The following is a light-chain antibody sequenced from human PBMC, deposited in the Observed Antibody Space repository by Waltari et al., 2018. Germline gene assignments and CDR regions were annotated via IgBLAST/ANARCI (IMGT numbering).Light chain of an antibody. CDR2: DAS. V-gene: IGKV3-11*01. CDR3: QQRGNWPLT. J-gene: IGKJ4*01. Sequence: EIVLTQSPATLSLSPGERATLSCRASQSVSSNLGWYQQKPGQAPRLLIYDASNRATGIPARFSGRGSGTDFTLTISSLESEDFAVYYCQQRGNWPLTFGGGTKVEIK. CDR1: QSVSSN.